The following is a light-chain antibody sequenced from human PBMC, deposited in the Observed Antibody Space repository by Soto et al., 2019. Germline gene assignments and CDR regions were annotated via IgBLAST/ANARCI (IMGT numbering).Light chain of an antibody. J-gene: IGLJ1*01. CDR3: SSYTSSSLGV. CDR2: EVS. Sequence: QSALTQPASVSGSPGQSITISCTGTSSDVGGYNYVSWYQQHPGKAPKLMIYEVSHRPSGVSNRFSGSKSGNTASLTISGLQAEDEADYYCSSYTSSSLGVFGTGTKVTVL. V-gene: IGLV2-14*01. CDR1: SSDVGGYNY.